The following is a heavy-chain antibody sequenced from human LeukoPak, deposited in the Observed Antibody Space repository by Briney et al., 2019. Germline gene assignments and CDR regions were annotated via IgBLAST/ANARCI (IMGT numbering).Heavy chain of an antibody. Sequence: GGSLRLSCAASGFTVSGNYMSWVRQAPGKGLEWVSVIYSGGSTYYADSVKGRFTISRDNSKNTLYLQMNSLRAEDTAVYYCATRTGSSSYYIDVWGKGTTVTVSS. J-gene: IGHJ6*03. CDR3: ATRTGSSSYYIDV. CDR2: IYSGGST. CDR1: GFTVSGNY. V-gene: IGHV3-53*01. D-gene: IGHD1/OR15-1a*01.